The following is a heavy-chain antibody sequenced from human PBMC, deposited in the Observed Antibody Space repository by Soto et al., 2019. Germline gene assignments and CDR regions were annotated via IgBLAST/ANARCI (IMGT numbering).Heavy chain of an antibody. CDR1: GFTFSDYC. J-gene: IGHJ4*02. V-gene: IGHV3-11*05. Sequence: VGFLRLSCAASGFTFSDYCRSWIRQAPGKRLEWVSYISSSSSYTNYADSVKGRFTISRDNAKNSLYLQMNSLRAEDTAVYYCARDLRRDVLLWFGELLYPDYWGPGTLVTV. D-gene: IGHD3-10*01. CDR3: ARDLRRDVLLWFGELLYPDY. CDR2: ISSSSSYT.